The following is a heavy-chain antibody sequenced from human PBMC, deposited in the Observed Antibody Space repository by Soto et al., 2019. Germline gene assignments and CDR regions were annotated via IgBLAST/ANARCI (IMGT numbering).Heavy chain of an antibody. V-gene: IGHV1-18*01. CDR2: VNGDSGNT. Sequence: QVPLVQSGAEVKSPGASVKISCKTSGYTFTNYGITWVRQAPGQGLEWVGWVNGDSGNTNYAPKMEGRVTMTTDASTSTADMELRRLRSDDTGVYYCSRGSGLNDGSDLWGQGTVVTV. CDR1: GYTFTNYG. J-gene: IGHJ3*01. CDR3: SRGSGLNDGSDL.